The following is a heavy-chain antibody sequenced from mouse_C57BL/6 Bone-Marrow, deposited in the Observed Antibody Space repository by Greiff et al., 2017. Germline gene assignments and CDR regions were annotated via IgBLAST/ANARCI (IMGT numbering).Heavy chain of an antibody. CDR2: IYPGSGST. V-gene: IGHV1-55*01. CDR3: EIYSYWYFDV. Sequence: QVQLQQPGAELVKPGASVKMSCKASGYTFTSCWITWVKQRPGQGLEWIGDIYPGSGSTNYNEKFKSKATLTVDTSSSTAYMQLSSLTSEDSAVYYCEIYSYWYFDVWGTGTTVTVSS. D-gene: IGHD2-12*01. J-gene: IGHJ1*03. CDR1: GYTFTSCW.